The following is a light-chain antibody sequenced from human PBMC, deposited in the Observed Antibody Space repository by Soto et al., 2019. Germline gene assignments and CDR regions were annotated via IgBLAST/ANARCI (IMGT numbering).Light chain of an antibody. CDR3: QQSYSTLTWT. Sequence: DILVTQSPSSLSASVGDIVTITCRASQTINDFLNCYQLKPGKAPKLLIYPASTLDSGFPSRFRGSGSGTDFTLTISSLQPEDFATYYCQQSYSTLTWTFGQGTKVDIK. CDR2: PAS. J-gene: IGKJ1*01. V-gene: IGKV1-39*01. CDR1: QTINDF.